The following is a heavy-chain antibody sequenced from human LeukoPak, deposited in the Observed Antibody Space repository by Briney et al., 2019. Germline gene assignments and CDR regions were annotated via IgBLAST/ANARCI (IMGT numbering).Heavy chain of an antibody. CDR2: IKQDGSEK. V-gene: IGHV3-7*01. CDR3: ARESEYYDSSGYYYYFDY. Sequence: PGGSLRLSCAASGFTFSKYGMYWVRQAPGKGLEWVANIKQDGSEKNYVDSVKGRFTISRDNAKNSLYLQMNSLRAEDTAVYYCARESEYYDSSGYYYYFDYWGQGTLVTVSS. J-gene: IGHJ4*02. CDR1: GFTFSKYG. D-gene: IGHD3-22*01.